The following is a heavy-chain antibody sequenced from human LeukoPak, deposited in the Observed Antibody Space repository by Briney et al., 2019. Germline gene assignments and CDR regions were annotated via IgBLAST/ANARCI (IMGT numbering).Heavy chain of an antibody. V-gene: IGHV5-51*01. Sequence: GESLKISCKGSGYSFTSYWIGWVRQMPGKGLEWMGIIYPGDSDTRYSPSFQGQVTISVDKSISTAYLQWSSLKASDTAMYYCARHRVFGVVTEYYYYYYMDVWGKGTTVTVSS. J-gene: IGHJ6*03. D-gene: IGHD3-3*01. CDR1: GYSFTSYW. CDR2: IYPGDSDT. CDR3: ARHRVFGVVTEYYYYYYMDV.